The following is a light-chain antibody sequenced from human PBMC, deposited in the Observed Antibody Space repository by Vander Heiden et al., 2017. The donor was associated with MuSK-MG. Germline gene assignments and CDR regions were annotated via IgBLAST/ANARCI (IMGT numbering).Light chain of an antibody. V-gene: IGLV3-25*03. CDR1: VLANNY. CDR2: NDI. J-gene: IGLJ2*01. CDR3: HSADSTTDAVV. Sequence: YDLTQPPSVSVAPEQTARTTCSGDVLANNYAYWYQQRPAPAPILLLYNDIKRHSGIPERFSGSSSGSRVTFTTTGVEAEDEGDYYCHSADSTTDAVVFGGGTRLSVL.